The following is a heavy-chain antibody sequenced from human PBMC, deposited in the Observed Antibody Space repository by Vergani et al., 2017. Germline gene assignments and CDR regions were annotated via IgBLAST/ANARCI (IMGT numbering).Heavy chain of an antibody. CDR2: INHSGST. D-gene: IGHD2-2*02. V-gene: IGHV4-34*01. CDR1: GGSFSGYY. CDR3: ARGEYEGYCSSTSCYTSYYYYGMDV. Sequence: QVQLQQWGAGLLKPSETLSLTCAVYGGSFSGYYWSWIRQPPGKGLEWIGEINHSGSTNYNPSLKSRVTISVDTSKNQFSLKLSSVTAADTAVYYCARGEYEGYCSSTSCYTSYYYYGMDVWGQGTTVTVSS. J-gene: IGHJ6*02.